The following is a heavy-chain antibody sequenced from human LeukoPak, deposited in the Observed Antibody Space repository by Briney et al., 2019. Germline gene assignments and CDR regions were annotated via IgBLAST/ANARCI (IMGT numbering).Heavy chain of an antibody. J-gene: IGHJ3*02. Sequence: SETLSLTCAVYGASFSDYYWSWIRQPPGKGLEWIGEINEIGGTNYSPSLKSRVTISLDTSKNQFSLTLNSVTAADTAVYYCARAVVRYDSSGWTRGGAFDIWGQGTMVTVSS. CDR1: GASFSDYY. CDR3: ARAVVRYDSSGWTRGGAFDI. D-gene: IGHD3-22*01. CDR2: INEIGGT. V-gene: IGHV4-34*01.